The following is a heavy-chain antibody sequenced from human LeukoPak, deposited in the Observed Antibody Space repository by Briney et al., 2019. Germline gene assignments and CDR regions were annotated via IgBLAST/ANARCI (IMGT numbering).Heavy chain of an antibody. CDR1: GGTFSSYA. V-gene: IGHV1-8*02. CDR3: VRARNWFDP. CDR2: MNPKSGNL. J-gene: IGHJ5*02. Sequence: ASVKVSCKASGGTFSSYAINWVRQAAGQGLEWMAWMNPKSGNLGSAQKFQGRVTLTKDTSISTAYLELRNLRSDDTAVYYCVRARNWFDPWGQGTLITVSS.